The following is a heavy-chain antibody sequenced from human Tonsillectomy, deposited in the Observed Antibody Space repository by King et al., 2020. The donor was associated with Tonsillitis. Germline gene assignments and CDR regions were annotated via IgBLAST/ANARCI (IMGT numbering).Heavy chain of an antibody. CDR3: ARDRSERRIVVLPSAVDY. D-gene: IGHD2-15*01. V-gene: IGHV1-18*01. CDR2: ISTYDGKT. Sequence: QLVQSGAEVKMPGASVKVSCKASGYTFNNYGITWVRQAPGQGLEWMGSISTYDGKTKYAQKVQGRLTLTRDKSTSTVYMELRSLRSDDTALYYCARDRSERRIVVLPSAVDYWGPGTLVTVSS. J-gene: IGHJ4*02. CDR1: GYTFNNYG.